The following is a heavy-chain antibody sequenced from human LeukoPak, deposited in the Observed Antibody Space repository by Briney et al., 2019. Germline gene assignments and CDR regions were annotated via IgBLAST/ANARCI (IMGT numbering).Heavy chain of an antibody. CDR1: GDSVSSSSAA. CDR2: TYYRSKWYD. Sequence: SQTLSLTCAISGDSVSSSSAAWNWIRQSPSRGLEWLGRTYYRSKWYDDYAVYVRSRITVNPDTSKNQFSLQLNSVTPEDTAVYYCARSKAGERGSFDIWGQGTKVSVSS. J-gene: IGHJ3*02. D-gene: IGHD7-27*01. CDR3: ARSKAGERGSFDI. V-gene: IGHV6-1*01.